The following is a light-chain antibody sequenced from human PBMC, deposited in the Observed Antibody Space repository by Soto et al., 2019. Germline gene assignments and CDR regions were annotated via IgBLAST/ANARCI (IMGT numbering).Light chain of an antibody. J-gene: IGKJ4*01. V-gene: IGKV2-30*01. Sequence: EVVMNQSPPSLPVTLGQPASISCRSSQSLVYRDGNTYFNWFHQRPGQPPWRLIYKVSQRDSGFPDRLSGSGSGTDFTLRISWVEAEDFGLYDSMHVTQWYPTFGGGTKVQI. CDR3: MHVTQWYPT. CDR2: KVS. CDR1: QSLVYRDGNTY.